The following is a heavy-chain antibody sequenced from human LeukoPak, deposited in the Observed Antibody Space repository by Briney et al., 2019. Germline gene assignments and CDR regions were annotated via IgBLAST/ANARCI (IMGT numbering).Heavy chain of an antibody. CDR3: ARYSGYDSFSLAHDY. V-gene: IGHV1-69*04. D-gene: IGHD5-12*01. CDR2: IIPILGIA. Sequence: ASVKVPCKASGGTFSSYAISWVRQAPGQGLEWMGRIIPILGIANYAQKFQGRVTITADKSTSTAYMELSSLRSEDTAVYYCARYSGYDSFSLAHDYWGQGTLVTVSS. J-gene: IGHJ4*02. CDR1: GGTFSSYA.